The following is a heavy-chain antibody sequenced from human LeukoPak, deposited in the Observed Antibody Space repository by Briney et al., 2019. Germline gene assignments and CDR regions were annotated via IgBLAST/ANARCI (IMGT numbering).Heavy chain of an antibody. CDR3: AFTVTQYYFDY. Sequence: ASVKVSCKASGYTFTSYGISWVRQAPGQGLEWMGWINAGNGNTKYSQKFQGRVTITRDTSANTAYMDLSSLRSEDTAVYYCAFTVTQYYFDYWGQGTLVTVSS. CDR2: INAGNGNT. J-gene: IGHJ4*02. CDR1: GYTFTSYG. V-gene: IGHV1-3*01. D-gene: IGHD4-17*01.